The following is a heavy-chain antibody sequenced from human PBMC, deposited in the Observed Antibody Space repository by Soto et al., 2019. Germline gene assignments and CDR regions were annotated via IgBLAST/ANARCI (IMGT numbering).Heavy chain of an antibody. V-gene: IGHV1-69*01. CDR3: ARSQGSSTSLEIYYYYYYGMDV. Sequence: QVQLVQSGAEVKKPGSSVKVSCKASGSTFSSYAISWVRQAPGQGLEWMGVIIPMSATTNYAQKFQGTVTITADESKSTAYMELSSLRSEDPAVYYCARSQGSSTSLEIYYYYYYGMDVWGQGTTVTVSS. J-gene: IGHJ6*02. CDR2: IIPMSATT. D-gene: IGHD2-2*01. CDR1: GSTFSSYA.